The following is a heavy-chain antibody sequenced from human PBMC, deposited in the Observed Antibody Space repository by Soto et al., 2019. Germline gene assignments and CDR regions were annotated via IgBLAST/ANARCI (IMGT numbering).Heavy chain of an antibody. CDR3: ARASNDGMDV. CDR1: GYIFTNYG. J-gene: IGHJ6*02. CDR2: ISAYNDKT. V-gene: IGHV1-18*01. D-gene: IGHD6-6*01. Sequence: QVQLVQSGAEVKKPGASVKVSCKASGYIFTNYGISWVRQAPGQGLEWMGWISAYNDKTKYPQKFQGRVTMTTDTATSTAFMELWSLRSDDSAMYYCARASNDGMDVWGQGTTVTVSS.